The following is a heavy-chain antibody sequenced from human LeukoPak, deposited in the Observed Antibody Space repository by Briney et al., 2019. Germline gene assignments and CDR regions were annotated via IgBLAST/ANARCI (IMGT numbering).Heavy chain of an antibody. CDR1: GYTFTSYG. V-gene: IGHV1-18*01. D-gene: IGHD4-23*01. CDR3: ARDSDLFYGGENEDFDY. CDR2: ISAYNGNT. J-gene: IGHJ4*02. Sequence: ASVKVSCKASGYTFTSYGISWVRQAPGQGLEWMGWISAYNGNTNYAQKLQGRVTMTTDTSTSTAYMELRSLRSDDTAVYYCARDSDLFYGGENEDFDYWGQGTLVTVSS.